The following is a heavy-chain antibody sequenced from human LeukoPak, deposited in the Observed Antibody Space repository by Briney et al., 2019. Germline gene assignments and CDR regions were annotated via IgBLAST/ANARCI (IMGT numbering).Heavy chain of an antibody. CDR2: ISYDGSNK. J-gene: IGHJ4*02. V-gene: IGHV3-30-3*01. CDR1: GFTFSSYA. CDR3: ARDLTYYDFWSGYYQPGPTHHY. Sequence: GGPLRLSCAASGFTFSSYAMHWVRQAPGKGLEWVAVISYDGSNKYYADSVKGRFTISRDNSKNTLYLQMNSLRAEDTAVYYCARDLTYYDFWSGYYQPGPTHHYWGQGTLVTVSS. D-gene: IGHD3-3*01.